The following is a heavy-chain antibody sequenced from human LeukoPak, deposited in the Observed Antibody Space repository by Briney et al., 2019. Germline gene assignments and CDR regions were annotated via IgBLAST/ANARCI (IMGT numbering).Heavy chain of an antibody. Sequence: SETLSLTCTVSGGSISSYYWIWIRQPAGKGLEWIGRIYTSGSTNYNPSLNSRVTMSVDTSKNQFSLKLSSVTAADTAVYYCARDRGGLGPGNAFDIWGQGTMVTVSS. J-gene: IGHJ3*02. CDR3: ARDRGGLGPGNAFDI. CDR2: IYTSGST. V-gene: IGHV4-4*07. CDR1: GGSISSYY. D-gene: IGHD3-10*01.